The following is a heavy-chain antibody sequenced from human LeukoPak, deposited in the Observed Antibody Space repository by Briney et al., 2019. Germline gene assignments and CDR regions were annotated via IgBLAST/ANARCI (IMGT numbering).Heavy chain of an antibody. D-gene: IGHD6-19*01. CDR3: ARDPKSASYSSGWLHWYFDL. CDR2: ISSSSSYI. J-gene: IGHJ2*01. V-gene: IGHV3-21*01. CDR1: GFTFSSYW. Sequence: PGGSLRLSCAASGFTFSSYWMNWVRQAPGKGLEWGSSISSSSSYIYYADSVKGRFTISRDNAKNSLYLQMNSLRAEDTAVYYCARDPKSASYSSGWLHWYFDLWGRGTLVTVSS.